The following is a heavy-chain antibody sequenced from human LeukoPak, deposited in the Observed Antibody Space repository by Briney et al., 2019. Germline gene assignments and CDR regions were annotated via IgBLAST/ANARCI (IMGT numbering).Heavy chain of an antibody. Sequence: GDSLKISCKGAGYSFTNYWIGWVRQMPGKGLEWMGISYPGDSDTRYSPSFQGQVTISADKSISTAYLQSSSLKASDTAMYYCARLGLLSYFDYWGQGTLVTVSS. V-gene: IGHV5-51*01. J-gene: IGHJ4*02. CDR3: ARLGLLSYFDY. D-gene: IGHD2-15*01. CDR2: SYPGDSDT. CDR1: GYSFTNYW.